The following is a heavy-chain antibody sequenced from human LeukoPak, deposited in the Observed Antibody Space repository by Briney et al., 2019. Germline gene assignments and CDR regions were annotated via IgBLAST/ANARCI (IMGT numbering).Heavy chain of an antibody. CDR1: GFTFSSYA. J-gene: IGHJ6*02. V-gene: IGHV3-23*01. Sequence: GGSLRLSCAASGFTFSSYAMSWVRQAPGKGLEWVSAISGSGGSTYYADSVKGRFTISRDNSKNTLYLQMNSLRAEDTAVYYCAKDMTTVTMGFDYSYYYGMDVWGQGTTVTVSS. D-gene: IGHD4-11*01. CDR2: ISGSGGST. CDR3: AKDMTTVTMGFDYSYYYGMDV.